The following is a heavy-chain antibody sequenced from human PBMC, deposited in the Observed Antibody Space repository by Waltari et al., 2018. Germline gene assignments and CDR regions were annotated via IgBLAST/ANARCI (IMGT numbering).Heavy chain of an antibody. CDR2: VHRSGKT. CDR1: GESMNSNNW. J-gene: IGHJ5*02. CDR3: ARDRGRGLYFDT. V-gene: IGHV4-4*02. Sequence: QLQLKESGPGLVKPSETLSLSCAVSGESMNSNNWGRWVRQSSQKGVEWIGQVHRSGKTNYRPSVASRTTISLDTSIYYFSLKMTSVTAAATAVYYCARDRGRGLYFDTWGPGILVAV. D-gene: IGHD3-9*01.